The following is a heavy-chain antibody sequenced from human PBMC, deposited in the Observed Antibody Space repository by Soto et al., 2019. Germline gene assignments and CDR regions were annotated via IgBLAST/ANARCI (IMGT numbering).Heavy chain of an antibody. D-gene: IGHD3-22*01. CDR1: GGTFSSYA. V-gene: IGHV1-69*06. CDR2: IIPIFGTA. CDR3: ASRADSSCPRWFYGMDV. Sequence: QVQLVQSGAEVKKPGSSVKVSCKASGGTFSSYAISWVRQAPGQGLEWMGGIIPIFGTANYAQKFQGRVTITADKSTSTAYMELSSLRSEDTAVYYCASRADSSCPRWFYGMDVWGQGTTVTVSS. J-gene: IGHJ6*02.